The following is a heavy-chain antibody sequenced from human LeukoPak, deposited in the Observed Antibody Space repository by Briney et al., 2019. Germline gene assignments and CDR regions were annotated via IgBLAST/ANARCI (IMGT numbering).Heavy chain of an antibody. D-gene: IGHD5-24*01. CDR3: ARGGGYNSPFGY. J-gene: IGHJ4*02. CDR2: ISYSGNI. Sequence: SETLSLTCTVSGGSISSYYWNWIRQPPGKGLEWIGYISYSGNINYNPSLKSRVTISVDTSKNQFSLELSSVTAADTAVYYCARGGGYNSPFGYWGQGALVTVSS. V-gene: IGHV4-59*01. CDR1: GGSISSYY.